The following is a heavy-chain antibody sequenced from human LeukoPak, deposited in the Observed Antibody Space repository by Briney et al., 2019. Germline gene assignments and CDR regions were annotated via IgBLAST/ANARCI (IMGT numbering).Heavy chain of an antibody. J-gene: IGHJ4*02. CDR2: INSINAV. Sequence: GGSLRLSCAASGFSFNNYAMTWVRQAPGKGLEWISYINSINAVYYTDSAQGRFNISRDNAKNSLYLQMNSLRVEDTAMYYCARVPARGYDYWGRGTLVTVSS. D-gene: IGHD5-18*01. V-gene: IGHV3-48*01. CDR3: ARVPARGYDY. CDR1: GFSFNNYA.